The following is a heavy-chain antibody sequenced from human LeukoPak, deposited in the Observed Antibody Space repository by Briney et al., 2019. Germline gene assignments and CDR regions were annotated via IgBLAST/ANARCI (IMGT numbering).Heavy chain of an antibody. CDR1: GGSFSGYY. J-gene: IGHJ4*02. D-gene: IGHD6-13*01. V-gene: IGHV4-34*01. Sequence: SETLSLTCAVYGGSFSGYYWSWIRQPPGKGLEWIGEINHSGSTNYNPSLKSRVTISVDTSKNQFSLKLSSVTAADTAVYYCARGPEVSSSWHFDYWGQGTQVTVSS. CDR3: ARGPEVSSSWHFDY. CDR2: INHSGST.